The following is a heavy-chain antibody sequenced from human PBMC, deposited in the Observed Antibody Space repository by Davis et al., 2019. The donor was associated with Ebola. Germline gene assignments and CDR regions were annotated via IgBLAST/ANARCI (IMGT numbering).Heavy chain of an antibody. V-gene: IGHV4-59*01. Sequence: MPSETLSLTCTVSGGSISSYYWSWIRQPPGKGLEWIGYIYYSGSTNYNPSLKSRVTISVDTSKNQFSLKLSSVTAADTAVYYCARSLDILTGVNDYWGQGTLVTVSS. D-gene: IGHD3-9*01. J-gene: IGHJ4*02. CDR3: ARSLDILTGVNDY. CDR2: IYYSGST. CDR1: GGSISSYY.